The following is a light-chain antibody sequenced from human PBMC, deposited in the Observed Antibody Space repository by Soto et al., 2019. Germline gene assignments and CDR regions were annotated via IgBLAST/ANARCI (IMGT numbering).Light chain of an antibody. CDR1: RSISNN. CDR3: QPHNNWPVVT. J-gene: IGKJ4*01. V-gene: IGKV3-15*01. CDR2: GAS. Sequence: EMVMTQSPATLSVSPGERVTLSCRASRSISNNLAWYQQEPGQAPRLLIYGASTRATGIPARFSGSGSGTEFTLTINSLQSEDFAMYYCQPHNNWPVVTFGGGTKVDIK.